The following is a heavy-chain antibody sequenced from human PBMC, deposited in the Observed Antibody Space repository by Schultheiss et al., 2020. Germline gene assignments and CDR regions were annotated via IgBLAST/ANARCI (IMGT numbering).Heavy chain of an antibody. CDR2: ISYDGSNK. CDR1: GFTFSSYG. D-gene: IGHD2-2*01. J-gene: IGHJ6*04. V-gene: IGHV3-30*03. Sequence: GGSLRLSCAASGFTFSSYGMHWVRQAPGKGLEWVAVISYDGSNKYYADSVKGRFTISRDNSKNTLYLQMNSLRAEDTAVYYCARDGIGSTSPQKGMDVWGKGTTVTVSS. CDR3: ARDGIGSTSPQKGMDV.